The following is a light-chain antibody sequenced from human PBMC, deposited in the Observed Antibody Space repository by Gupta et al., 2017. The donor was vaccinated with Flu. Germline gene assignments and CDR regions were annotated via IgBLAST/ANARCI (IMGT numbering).Light chain of an antibody. J-gene: IGLJ1*01. CDR1: SRDIGSFNL. V-gene: IGLV2-23*02. Sequence: SITISCTGTSRDIGSFNLVSWYQQNPGKAPKVMIFEVNGRPSGVSNRFSGSKSGNTASLTISGLQAEDEADYYCCSYTGGSVYIFGTGTKVTVL. CDR2: EVN. CDR3: CSYTGGSVYI.